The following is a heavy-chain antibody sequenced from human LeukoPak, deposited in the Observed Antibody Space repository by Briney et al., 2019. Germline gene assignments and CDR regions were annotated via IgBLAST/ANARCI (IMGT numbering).Heavy chain of an antibody. V-gene: IGHV1-8*03. D-gene: IGHD2-15*01. CDR2: MNPNSGNT. CDR1: GYTFTSYD. CDR3: ARVPSLGYCNGGSCYRFDY. Sequence: ASVKVSCKASGYTFTSYDINWVRQAAGQGLGWMGWMNPNSGNTGYAQKFQGRVTITRDTSITTAYMELSSLRSEDTAMYYCARVPSLGYCNGGSCYRFDYWGQGTLVTVSS. J-gene: IGHJ4*02.